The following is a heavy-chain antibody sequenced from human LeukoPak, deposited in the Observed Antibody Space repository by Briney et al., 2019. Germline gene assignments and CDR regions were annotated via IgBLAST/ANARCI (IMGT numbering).Heavy chain of an antibody. CDR3: AREWGYFDWLIDY. V-gene: IGHV4-59*12. CDR2: IYYSGST. Sequence: SETLSLTCTVSGGSISSYYWSWIRQPPGKGLEWIGYIYYSGSTNYNPSLKSRVTISVDTSKNQFSLKLSSVTAADTAVYYCAREWGYFDWLIDYWGQGTLVTVSS. CDR1: GGSISSYY. D-gene: IGHD3-9*01. J-gene: IGHJ4*02.